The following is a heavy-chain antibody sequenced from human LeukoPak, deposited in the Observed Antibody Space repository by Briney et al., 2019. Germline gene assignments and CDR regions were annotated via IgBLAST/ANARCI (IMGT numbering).Heavy chain of an antibody. Sequence: GASVKVSCKASGYTFTGYYMHWVRQAPGQGLEWLGWIDLKSGGTDFAQKFQGRVTLTRDTSISTAYMELRRLKYDDAAVYFCARGYDNVWGVPEFDYWGQGTLVTVSS. CDR1: GYTFTGYY. V-gene: IGHV1-2*02. CDR3: ARGYDNVWGVPEFDY. CDR2: IDLKSGGT. J-gene: IGHJ4*02. D-gene: IGHD3-16*01.